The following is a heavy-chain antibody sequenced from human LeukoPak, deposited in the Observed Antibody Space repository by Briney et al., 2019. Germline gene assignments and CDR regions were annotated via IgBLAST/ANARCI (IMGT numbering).Heavy chain of an antibody. J-gene: IGHJ5*02. CDR2: FIPIFGTA. D-gene: IGHD2-2*01. V-gene: IGHV1-69*01. CDR1: GGTFSSCA. Sequence: SVKLSCNASGGTFSSCAISWVRQAPGQGLELMGGFIPIFGTANYAQKYQGRVTITADESTTTANLELSSLRSEDTAVYYWARDGGDCSSTSFRPYNWFDLWVQGTVVTVSA. CDR3: ARDGGDCSSTSFRPYNWFDL.